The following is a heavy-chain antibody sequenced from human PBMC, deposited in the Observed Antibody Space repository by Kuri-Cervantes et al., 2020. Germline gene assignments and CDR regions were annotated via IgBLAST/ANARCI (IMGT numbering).Heavy chain of an antibody. CDR3: ARRDDTSGSPYFDY. J-gene: IGHJ4*02. D-gene: IGHD3-22*01. CDR2: IYESGST. CDR1: GDSIRRSGHY. V-gene: IGHV4-39*01. Sequence: SETLSLTCVVSGDSIRRSGHYWAWIRQPPGKGLEWIGNIYESGSTSYMSSLKSRVTISVHTSKNQFSLKLSSVTAADTAVYYCARRDDTSGSPYFDYWGQGTLVTVSS.